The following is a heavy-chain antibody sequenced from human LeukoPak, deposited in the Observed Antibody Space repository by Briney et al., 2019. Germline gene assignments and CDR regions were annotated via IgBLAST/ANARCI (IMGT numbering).Heavy chain of an antibody. CDR3: ARRGSRWDAYYFDY. D-gene: IGHD6-13*01. CDR1: GYTFTTYW. CDR2: IYPSDSDT. V-gene: IGHV5-51*01. J-gene: IGHJ4*02. Sequence: ASVKISCKGSGYTFTTYWIGWVRQMPGKGLEWMGIIYPSDSDTRYSPSFQGQVTISADKSTSTAYLQWSSLRASDTAMYYCARRGSRWDAYYFDYWGQGTLVTVSS.